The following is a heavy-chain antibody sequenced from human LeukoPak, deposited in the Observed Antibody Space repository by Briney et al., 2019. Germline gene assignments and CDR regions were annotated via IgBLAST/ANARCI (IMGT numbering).Heavy chain of an antibody. D-gene: IGHD2-15*01. J-gene: IGHJ4*02. V-gene: IGHV3-30*03. CDR1: GFTFSTYG. CDR2: ISYDGSTK. CDR3: ARDGGRREDY. Sequence: GGSLRLSCTASGFTFSTYGMHWVRQAPGKGLEWVTLISYDGSTKYYSDSVKGRFTLSRDNSKNTLYLQMNSLRAEDTAVYYCARDGGRREDYWGQGALVTVSS.